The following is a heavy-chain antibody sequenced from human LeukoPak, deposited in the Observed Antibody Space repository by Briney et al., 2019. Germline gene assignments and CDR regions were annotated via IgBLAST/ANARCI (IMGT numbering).Heavy chain of an antibody. CDR3: TTVRGGHNWLDP. D-gene: IGHD3-16*01. J-gene: IGHJ5*02. V-gene: IGHV3-15*01. CDR2: IKSKTDGGTI. Sequence: PGGTLRLSCAVSGFTLSHAWMSWVRQAPGKGLEWVGRIKSKTDGGTIDYAAPVKGRFTISGDDSNNTLYLQMNGLKTEDTAVYYCTTVRGGHNWLDPWGQETEVTVSS. CDR1: GFTLSHAW.